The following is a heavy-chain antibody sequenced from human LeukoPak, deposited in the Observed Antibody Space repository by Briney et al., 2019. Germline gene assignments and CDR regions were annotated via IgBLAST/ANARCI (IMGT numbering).Heavy chain of an antibody. J-gene: IGHJ5*02. CDR3: ARVLHFDWLLYH. CDR2: ISSTSTYI. V-gene: IGHV3-21*01. D-gene: IGHD3-9*01. Sequence: GGSLRLSCAASGFTFSSYSMNWVRQAPGKGLEWVSSISSTSTYIYYADSVRGRFTISRDNAKNSLYLQMNSLRAEDTAVYYCARVLHFDWLLYHWGQGTLVTVSS. CDR1: GFTFSSYS.